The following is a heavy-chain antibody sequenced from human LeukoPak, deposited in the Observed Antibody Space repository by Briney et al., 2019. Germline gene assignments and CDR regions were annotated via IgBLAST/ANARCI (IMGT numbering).Heavy chain of an antibody. CDR2: ITWNSDTI. CDR1: GFTFDDYV. D-gene: IGHD3-22*01. Sequence: GGSLRLSCAASGFTFDDYVMHWVRQAPGKGLEWVSGITWNSDTIAYADSVKGRFTISRDNAKNSLYLQMNSLRAEDTAVYYCARYYYDSSGYYPWYYYYYMDVWGKGTTVTVSS. V-gene: IGHV3-9*01. J-gene: IGHJ6*03. CDR3: ARYYYDSSGYYPWYYYYYMDV.